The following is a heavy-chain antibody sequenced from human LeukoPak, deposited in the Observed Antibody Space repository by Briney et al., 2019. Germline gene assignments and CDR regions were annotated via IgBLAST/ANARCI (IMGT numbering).Heavy chain of an antibody. D-gene: IGHD6-13*01. CDR3: ARSGIAAAGTASHDYGDPYYYMDV. Sequence: SETLSLTCAVYGGSFSGYYWSWIRQPPGKGLEWIGEINHSGSTNYNPSLKSRVTISVDTSKNQFSLKLSSVTAADTAVYYCARSGIAAAGTASHDYGDPYYYMDVWGKGTTVTVSS. CDR2: INHSGST. J-gene: IGHJ6*03. CDR1: GGSFSGYY. V-gene: IGHV4-34*01.